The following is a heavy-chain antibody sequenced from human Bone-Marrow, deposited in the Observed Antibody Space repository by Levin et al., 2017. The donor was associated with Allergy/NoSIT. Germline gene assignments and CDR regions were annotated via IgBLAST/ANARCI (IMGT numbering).Heavy chain of an antibody. CDR2: LSWHRGSI. D-gene: IGHD2/OR15-2a*01. CDR1: FFSLDYYS. Sequence: SFSPSFFSLDYYSIFFFLQFLVLFLSFFSGLSWHRGSIGYADSVKGRFTISRDNAGNSLYLVMNSLRAEDTALYYCGKAGLYPAGPMFDHWGQGTLVTVSS. J-gene: IGHJ4*02. CDR3: GKAGLYPAGPMFDH. V-gene: IGHV3-9*01.